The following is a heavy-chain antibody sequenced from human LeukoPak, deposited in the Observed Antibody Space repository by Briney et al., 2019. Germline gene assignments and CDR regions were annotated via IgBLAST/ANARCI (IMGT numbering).Heavy chain of an antibody. V-gene: IGHV4-4*02. Sequence: SETLSLTCTVSLDSTTSNFWSWVRQPPGKGLEWIGEIHRSGSPNYNPSLQSRVTISIDRSRNQIALELSSVTAADTAVYYCARQSESSSNNWRRAFDIWGQGTVVTVSS. CDR3: ARQSESSSNNWRRAFDI. J-gene: IGHJ3*02. CDR1: LDSTTSNF. CDR2: IHRSGSP. D-gene: IGHD1-1*01.